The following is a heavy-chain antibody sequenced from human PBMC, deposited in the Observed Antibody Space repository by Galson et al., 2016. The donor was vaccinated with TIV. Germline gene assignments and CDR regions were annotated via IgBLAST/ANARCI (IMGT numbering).Heavy chain of an antibody. CDR3: AKDLNRGCSSSNCYSYDYYYYGLDV. Sequence: SLRLSCAASGFTFDDYAMHWVRQAPGKGLEWVSGISWNSAYIAYADSVKGRFTISRDSAKNSLYLQMNSLRAEDTALYYCAKDLNRGCSSSNCYSYDYYYYGLDVWGQGTTVTVPS. D-gene: IGHD2-2*02. V-gene: IGHV3-9*01. J-gene: IGHJ6*02. CDR2: ISWNSAYI. CDR1: GFTFDDYA.